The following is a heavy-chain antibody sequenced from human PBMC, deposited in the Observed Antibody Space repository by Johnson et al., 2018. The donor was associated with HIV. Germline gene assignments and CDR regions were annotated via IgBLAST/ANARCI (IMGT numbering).Heavy chain of an antibody. D-gene: IGHD6-13*01. CDR2: ISYDGSNK. CDR3: PKDPGIAAAEDAFDI. J-gene: IGHJ3*02. Sequence: QVQLVESGGGVVQPGRSLRLSCAASGFTFSSYGMHWVRQAPGKGLEWVAVISYDGSNKYYADSVKGRFTISRDNSKNTLYLQMNSLRAEDTAVYYCPKDPGIAAAEDAFDIWGQGTMVTVSS. CDR1: GFTFSSYG. V-gene: IGHV3-30*18.